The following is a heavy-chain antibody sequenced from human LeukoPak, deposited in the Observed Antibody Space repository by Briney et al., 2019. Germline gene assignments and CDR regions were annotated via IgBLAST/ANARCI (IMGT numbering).Heavy chain of an antibody. CDR2: INHSGST. J-gene: IGHJ4*02. CDR1: GGPHRRHY. V-gene: IGHV4-34*01. D-gene: IGHD3-10*01. Sequence: SETLSLTCAVYGGPHRRHYWRWLRQPPGKGLEWLGEINHSGSTNYNPSLKSRVSISVDTSNNQFSLKLRSVTAADTAVYYCARRRFYFTSGSYYPYWGQGTLVTVSS. CDR3: ARRRFYFTSGSYYPY.